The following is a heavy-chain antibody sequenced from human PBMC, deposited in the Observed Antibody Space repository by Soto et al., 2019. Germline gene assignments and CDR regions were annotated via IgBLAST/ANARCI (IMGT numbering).Heavy chain of an antibody. Sequence: EVQLLESGGGLVQPGGSLRLSCAASGFTFSSYAMSWVRQAPGKGLEWVSAISGSGGSTYYADSVKGRFTISRDNSKNTLYLPMNSLRAEDTAVYYCAKDLNYDFWSGHDYWGQGTLVTVSS. CDR1: GFTFSSYA. CDR3: AKDLNYDFWSGHDY. CDR2: ISGSGGST. D-gene: IGHD3-3*01. J-gene: IGHJ4*02. V-gene: IGHV3-23*01.